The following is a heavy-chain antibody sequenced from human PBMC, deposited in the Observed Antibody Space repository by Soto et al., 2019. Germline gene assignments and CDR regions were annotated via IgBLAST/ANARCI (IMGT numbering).Heavy chain of an antibody. CDR3: ARDPVCSGGSCYDY. CDR1: GFTFSRYW. V-gene: IGHV3-7*01. Sequence: GSLRLSCAASGFTFSRYWMTWVRQAPGKGLEWVANIKQDGSEIYYVDSVKGRFTISRDNAENSLYLQMNSLRAEDTAVYYCARDPVCSGGSCYDYWGQGTLVTVSS. CDR2: IKQDGSEI. J-gene: IGHJ4*02. D-gene: IGHD2-15*01.